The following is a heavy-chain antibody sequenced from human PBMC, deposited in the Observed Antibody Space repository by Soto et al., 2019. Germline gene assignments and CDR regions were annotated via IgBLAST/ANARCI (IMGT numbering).Heavy chain of an antibody. CDR3: ARAANYGLMDY. D-gene: IGHD3-16*01. J-gene: IGHJ4*02. V-gene: IGHV1-2*04. CDR1: GYTFTAYY. Sequence: ASVKVSCKASGYTFTAYYIHWVRQAPGQPLEYVGWINPNSGRTNYAQKFQQWVTLTRGTSTSTAYMELSRLTSDASAVFYCARAANYGLMDYWGQGTLVTVSS. CDR2: INPNSGRT.